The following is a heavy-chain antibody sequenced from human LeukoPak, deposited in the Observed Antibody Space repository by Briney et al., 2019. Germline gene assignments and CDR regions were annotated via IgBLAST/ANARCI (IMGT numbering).Heavy chain of an antibody. CDR3: ARGDLAARMGY. J-gene: IGHJ4*02. D-gene: IGHD6-6*01. CDR1: GGSFSGYF. Sequence: SETLSLTCAVYGGSFSGYFWTWIRQPPGKGLEWIGEINPGGSTNYNPSLKGRVTISIDTSKNQFSLKLSSVTAADTAVYYCARGDLAARMGYWGQGTLVTVSS. V-gene: IGHV4-34*01. CDR2: INPGGST.